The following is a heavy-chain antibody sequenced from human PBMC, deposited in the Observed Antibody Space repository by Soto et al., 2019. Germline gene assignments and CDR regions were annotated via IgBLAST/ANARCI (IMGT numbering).Heavy chain of an antibody. CDR3: ATLRGYSYGYHYFDY. J-gene: IGHJ4*02. D-gene: IGHD5-18*01. V-gene: IGHV1-24*01. Sequence: ASVKVSCKVSGYTLTELSMHWVRQAPGKGLEWMGGFDPEDGETIYAQKFQGRVTMTEDTSTDTAYMELSSLRSEDTAVYYCATLRGYSYGYHYFDYWGKGTLVTVSS. CDR2: FDPEDGET. CDR1: GYTLTELS.